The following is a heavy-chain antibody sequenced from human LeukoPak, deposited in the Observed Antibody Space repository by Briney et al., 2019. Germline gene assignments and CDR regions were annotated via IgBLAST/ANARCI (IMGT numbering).Heavy chain of an antibody. CDR2: ISGSGGST. J-gene: IGHJ4*02. CDR1: GFIFSSYA. V-gene: IGHV3-23*01. CDR3: AKAHRQYSSSSPVGY. Sequence: GGSLRLSCAASGFIFSSYAMSWVRQAPGKGLEWVSAISGSGGSTYYADSVKGRFTISRDNSKNTLYLQMNSLRAEDTAVYYCAKAHRQYSSSSPVGYWGQGTLVTVSS. D-gene: IGHD6-6*01.